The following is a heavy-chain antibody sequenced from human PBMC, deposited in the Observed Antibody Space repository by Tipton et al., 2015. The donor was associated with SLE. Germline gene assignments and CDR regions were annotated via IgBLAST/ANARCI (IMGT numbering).Heavy chain of an antibody. Sequence: TLSLTCAVSGYSISSGYYWGWIRQPPGKGLEWIGNIHHGGSTYYNPSLKSRVTISVDTSKNQFSLKLSSVTGADTAVYYCARVSLSSGWYVLWYFDLWGRGTLVTVSS. V-gene: IGHV4-38-2*01. CDR1: GYSISSGYY. J-gene: IGHJ2*01. CDR3: ARVSLSSGWYVLWYFDL. CDR2: IHHGGST. D-gene: IGHD6-19*01.